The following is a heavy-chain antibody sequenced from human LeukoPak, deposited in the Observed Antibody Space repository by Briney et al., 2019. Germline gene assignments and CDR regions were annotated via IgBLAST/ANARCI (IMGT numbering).Heavy chain of an antibody. CDR2: IWYDGSNK. CDR3: ARDGSTSIAVAGTGIYYYYYGMDV. V-gene: IGHV3-33*01. D-gene: IGHD6-19*01. J-gene: IGHJ6*02. CDR1: GFTFSSYG. Sequence: GGSLRLSCAASGFTFSSYGMHWVRQAPGKGREWVAVIWYDGSNKYYADSVKGRFTISRDNSKNTLYLQMNSLRAEDTAVYYCARDGSTSIAVAGTGIYYYYYGMDVWGQGTTVTVSS.